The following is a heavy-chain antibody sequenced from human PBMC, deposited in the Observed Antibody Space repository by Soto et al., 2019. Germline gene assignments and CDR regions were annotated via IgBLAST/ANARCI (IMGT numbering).Heavy chain of an antibody. CDR1: GFTFRSYS. J-gene: IGHJ4*02. Sequence: PGGSLRLSCAASGFTFRSYSMNWVRQAPGKGLEWVARIKSKAGGETRDYAAPVKGRFTISRDDSKNMLYLEMNSLEVDDTAVYYCAKSRLAGRMGFFDYWGQGTLVTVSS. CDR2: IKSKAGGETR. D-gene: IGHD2-15*01. CDR3: AKSRLAGRMGFFDY. V-gene: IGHV3-15*07.